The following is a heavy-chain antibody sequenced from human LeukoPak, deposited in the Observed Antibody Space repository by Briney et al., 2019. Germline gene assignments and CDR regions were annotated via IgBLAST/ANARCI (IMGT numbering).Heavy chain of an antibody. CDR1: GFTFSSHG. Sequence: GGSLRLSCAASGFTFSSHGMSWVRQGPGKGLEWASGISGSGGDTYYADSVKGRFTISRDNSKSTLYLQMNSLRAEDTAVYYCAKRGAEVGATVAPGDYWGQGTLVTVSS. J-gene: IGHJ4*02. D-gene: IGHD1-26*01. CDR3: AKRGAEVGATVAPGDY. CDR2: ISGSGGDT. V-gene: IGHV3-23*01.